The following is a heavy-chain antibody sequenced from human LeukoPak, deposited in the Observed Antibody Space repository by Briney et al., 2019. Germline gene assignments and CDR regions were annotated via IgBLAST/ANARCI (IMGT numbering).Heavy chain of an antibody. V-gene: IGHV4-34*01. J-gene: IGHJ3*02. Sequence: PSETLSLTCAVYGGSFSGYYWSWIRQPPGKGLEWIGEINHSGSTNYNPSLESRVTISVDTSKNQFSLKLSSVTAADTAVYYCASIAVAGDVTDAFDIWGQGTMVTDSS. CDR2: INHSGST. D-gene: IGHD6-19*01. CDR1: GGSFSGYY. CDR3: ASIAVAGDVTDAFDI.